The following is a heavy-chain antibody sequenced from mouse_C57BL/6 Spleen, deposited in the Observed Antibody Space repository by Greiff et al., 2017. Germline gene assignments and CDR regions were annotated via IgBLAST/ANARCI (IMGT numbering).Heavy chain of an antibody. J-gene: IGHJ4*01. D-gene: IGHD2-10*02. Sequence: QVQLQQSGPELVKPGASVKISCKASGYAFSSSWMNWVKQRPGKGLEWIGRIYPGDGDTNYNGKFKGKATLTADKSSSTAYMQLSSLTSDDSAVYFCTRSGYEAGMDYWGQGTSVTVSS. V-gene: IGHV1-82*01. CDR3: TRSGYEAGMDY. CDR2: IYPGDGDT. CDR1: GYAFSSSW.